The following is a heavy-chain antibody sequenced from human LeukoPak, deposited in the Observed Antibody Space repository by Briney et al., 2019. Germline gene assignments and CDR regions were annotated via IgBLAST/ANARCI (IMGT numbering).Heavy chain of an antibody. J-gene: IGHJ4*02. D-gene: IGHD1-26*01. CDR3: ARVSGSYYPRFDY. CDR2: IYYSGST. V-gene: IGHV4-59*01. CDR1: GGSISSYY. Sequence: PSETLFLICSVSGGSISSYYWSWIRQPPGEGLEWIGYIYYSGSTNYNPSLKSRVTISVDTSKNQFSLKLSSVTAADTAVYYCARVSGSYYPRFDYWGQGTLVTVSS.